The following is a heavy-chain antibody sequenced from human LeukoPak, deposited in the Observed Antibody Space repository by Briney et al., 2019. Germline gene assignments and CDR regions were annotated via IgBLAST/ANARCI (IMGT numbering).Heavy chain of an antibody. D-gene: IGHD1-26*01. Sequence: PSETLSLTCTVSGGSISSYYWSWIRQPPGKGLEWIGYIYYSGSTNYNPSFKSRVTISVDTSKNQFSLKLSSVTAADTAVYYCARDSVGATSGHYFDYWGQGTLVTVSS. CDR3: ARDSVGATSGHYFDY. J-gene: IGHJ4*02. CDR1: GGSISSYY. V-gene: IGHV4-59*01. CDR2: IYYSGST.